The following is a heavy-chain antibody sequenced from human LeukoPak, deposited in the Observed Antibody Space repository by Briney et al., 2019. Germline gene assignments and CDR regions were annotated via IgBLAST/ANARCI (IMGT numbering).Heavy chain of an antibody. CDR3: ARAFWSGYPHY. J-gene: IGHJ4*02. D-gene: IGHD3-3*01. CDR1: GGSISSGDYF. Sequence: SQTLSLTCNVSGGSISSGDYFWNWIRQPPGKGLEWLGYIHYTGSTYYNPSLQSRVTVSVDTSKNQFSLRLRSVTAADTAVYYCARAFWSGYPHYWGQGTLVTVSS. V-gene: IGHV4-30-4*01. CDR2: IHYTGST.